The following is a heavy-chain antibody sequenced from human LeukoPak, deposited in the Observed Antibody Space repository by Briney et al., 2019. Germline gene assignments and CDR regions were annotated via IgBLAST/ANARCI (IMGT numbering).Heavy chain of an antibody. CDR3: ARVLPILFYFDY. Sequence: TSETLSLTCAVYGGSFSGYYWSWIRQPPGKGLEWIGEINHSGSTNYNPSLKSRVTISVDTSKNQFFLKLSSVTAADTAVYYCARVLPILFYFDYWGQGTLVTVSS. CDR2: INHSGST. D-gene: IGHD2-15*01. J-gene: IGHJ4*02. V-gene: IGHV4-34*01. CDR1: GGSFSGYY.